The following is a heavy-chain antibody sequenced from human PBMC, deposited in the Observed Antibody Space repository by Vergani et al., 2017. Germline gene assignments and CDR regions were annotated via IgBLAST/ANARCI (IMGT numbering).Heavy chain of an antibody. CDR3: ARQPNNGDYMDV. Sequence: QVQLQESGPGLVKPSETLSLTCTVSGGSISRYYWSWIRQPTGKGLECSGYSYYSGSTNYNPTLKIEVTISVYTSKNQFSLKLSSVTDAATDVYYCARQPNNGDYMDVWGKGP. V-gene: IGHV4-59*08. J-gene: IGHJ6*03. CDR2: SYYSGST. D-gene: IGHD1/OR15-1a*01. CDR1: GGSISRYY.